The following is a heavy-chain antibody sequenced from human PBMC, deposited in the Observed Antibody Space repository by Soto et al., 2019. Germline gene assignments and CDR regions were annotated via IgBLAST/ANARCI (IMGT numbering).Heavy chain of an antibody. D-gene: IGHD3-10*01. CDR2: INAGNGNT. Sequence: ASVKVSCKASGYTFTNYAMHWVRQAPGKRLEWMGWINAGNGNTKYSRKFQGRVTITRDTSASTAYMELSSLRSEDTAVYYCARGPLLWGDVWGQGTTVTVSS. J-gene: IGHJ6*02. CDR1: GYTFTNYA. V-gene: IGHV1-3*01. CDR3: ARGPLLWGDV.